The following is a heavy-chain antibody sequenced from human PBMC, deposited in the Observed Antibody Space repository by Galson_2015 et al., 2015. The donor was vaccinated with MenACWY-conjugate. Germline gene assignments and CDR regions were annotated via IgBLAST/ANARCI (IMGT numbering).Heavy chain of an antibody. D-gene: IGHD6-13*01. CDR2: ISYDGSNE. V-gene: IGHV3-30*18. J-gene: IGHJ6*03. CDR3: AKDWSVPYSTISYYFYMDV. Sequence: GKGLEWMAVISYDGSNESYADSVKGRFPISRDNSKNTLYLQMNSLRADDTAVYYCAKDWSVPYSTISYYFYMDVWGKGTTVTVSS.